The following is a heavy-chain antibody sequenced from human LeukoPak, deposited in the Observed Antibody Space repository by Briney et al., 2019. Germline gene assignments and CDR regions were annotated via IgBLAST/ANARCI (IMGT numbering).Heavy chain of an antibody. Sequence: SETLSLTCTVSGCSISSGYLWGWIRQPPGKGLEWIGSIDGSGSSYYNPSLKSRVTISVDTSRNQFSLKMTSVTAADTAVYYCARLRRDYGSGSYYNAVARHFDYWGQGTLVTVSS. CDR2: IDGSGSS. V-gene: IGHV4-38-2*02. J-gene: IGHJ4*02. CDR1: GCSISSGYL. D-gene: IGHD3-10*01. CDR3: ARLRRDYGSGSYYNAVARHFDY.